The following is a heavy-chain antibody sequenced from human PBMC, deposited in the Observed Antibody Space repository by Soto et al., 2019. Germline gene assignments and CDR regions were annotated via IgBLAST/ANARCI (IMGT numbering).Heavy chain of an antibody. V-gene: IGHV3-23*01. CDR3: ARGSIVAGAIRYDLDY. CDR2: ISGRGSST. Sequence: EVQLLHSGGGLVQPGGSLRLSCAASGFTFSNYDMNWVRQAPGKGLEWVSAISGRGSSTYYADSVKGRFTISRDDSKNTAYLQMNSLRAEDTAVYYCARGSIVAGAIRYDLDYWGQGTLFTVSS. D-gene: IGHD1-26*01. CDR1: GFTFSNYD. J-gene: IGHJ4*02.